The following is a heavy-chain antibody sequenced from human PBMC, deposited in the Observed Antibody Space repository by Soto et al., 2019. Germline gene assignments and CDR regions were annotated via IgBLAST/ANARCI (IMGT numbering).Heavy chain of an antibody. Sequence: QVQLVQSGAEVKKPGASVKVSCKASGYTFTSYDINWVRQATGQGLEWMVWMNPPSGDTAYAQKFQGRVTVTRNTPINSAYMELRSLGPEDTAVSYRLRGTCFTIFGADILNQPNGYYAMDAWGKGTTISVSS. CDR1: GYTFTSYD. CDR3: LRGTCFTIFGADILNQPNGYYAMDA. CDR2: MNPPSGDT. J-gene: IGHJ6*04. D-gene: IGHD3-3*01. V-gene: IGHV1-8*01.